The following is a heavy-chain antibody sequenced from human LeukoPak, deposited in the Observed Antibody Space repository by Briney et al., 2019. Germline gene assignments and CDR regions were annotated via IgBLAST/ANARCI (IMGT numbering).Heavy chain of an antibody. Sequence: SETLSLTCAVYGGSFSGYYWSWIRQPPGKGLEWIGEINHSGSTNYNPSLKSRVTISVDTSKNQFSLKLSSVTAADTAVYYCASLMVYAIGTSWGQGTLVTVSS. D-gene: IGHD2-8*01. CDR2: INHSGST. V-gene: IGHV4-34*01. CDR1: GGSFSGYY. J-gene: IGHJ5*02. CDR3: ASLMVYAIGTS.